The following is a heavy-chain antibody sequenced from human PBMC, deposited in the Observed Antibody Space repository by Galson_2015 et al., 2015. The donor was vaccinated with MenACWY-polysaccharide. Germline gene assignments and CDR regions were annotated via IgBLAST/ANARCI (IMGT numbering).Heavy chain of an antibody. V-gene: IGHV3-30*18. D-gene: IGHD3-10*01. CDR2: ISYDGSNK. CDR1: GFTFSDYA. J-gene: IGHJ6*02. CDR3: AKDRPLRGLTVFYYGMDV. Sequence: SLRLSCAVSGFTFSDYAIHWVRQAPGKGLEWLAVISYDGSNKYYSDSVRGRSTISRDNSNDMVYLHMNSLRGEDTAVYFCAKDRPLRGLTVFYYGMDVWVRESAVTV.